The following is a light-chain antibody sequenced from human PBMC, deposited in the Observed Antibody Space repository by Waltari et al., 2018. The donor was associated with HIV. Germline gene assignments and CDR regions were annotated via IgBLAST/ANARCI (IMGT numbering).Light chain of an antibody. CDR3: SSYTSTYV. J-gene: IGLJ1*01. CDR2: DVS. Sequence: QSALTQPASVSGSPGQSITISCTGTSSDVGGYNYVSWYQQHPGKAPQLMIYDVSNRPSGVYHLFSGAKCGNTASLTISGLQAEDEADYYCSSYTSTYVFGTGTKVTVL. V-gene: IGLV2-14*01. CDR1: SSDVGGYNY.